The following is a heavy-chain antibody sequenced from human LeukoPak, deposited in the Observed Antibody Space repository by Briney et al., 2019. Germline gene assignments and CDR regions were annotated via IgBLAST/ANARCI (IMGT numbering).Heavy chain of an antibody. CDR1: GLTVSNHW. CDR3: ASLDTAKQPLANH. V-gene: IGHV3-7*03. D-gene: IGHD5-18*01. CDR2: IKRERGQE. J-gene: IGHJ5*02. Sequence: PGRSLRLSCVASGLTVSNHWMSWVRQAPGKGLEWVANIKRERGQEYYVDSVKGRFTISKDSAKNSLYLQMNSLRVEDTAMYYCASLDTAKQPLANHWGQGTLVTVSS.